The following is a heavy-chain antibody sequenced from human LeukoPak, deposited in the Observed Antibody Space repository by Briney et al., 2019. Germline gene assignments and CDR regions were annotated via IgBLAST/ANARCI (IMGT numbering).Heavy chain of an antibody. Sequence: ASVKVSCKASGGTFRSYAISWVRQAPGQGLEWMGGIIPIFGTANYAQKFQGRVTITADKSTSTAYMELSSLRSEDTAVYYCARGLWFGELLGPYYYYYGMDVWGKGTTVTVSS. D-gene: IGHD3-10*01. CDR3: ARGLWFGELLGPYYYYYGMDV. V-gene: IGHV1-69*06. CDR2: IIPIFGTA. J-gene: IGHJ6*04. CDR1: GGTFRSYA.